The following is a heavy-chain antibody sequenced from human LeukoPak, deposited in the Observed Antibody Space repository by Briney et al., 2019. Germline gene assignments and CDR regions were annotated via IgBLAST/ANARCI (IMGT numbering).Heavy chain of an antibody. V-gene: IGHV4-31*03. CDR1: GGSLSSGGYY. J-gene: IGHJ4*02. Sequence: SETLSLTCTVSGGSLSSGGYYWSWIRQHPGKGLEWIGYIYYSGSTYYNPSLKSRVTISVDTSKNLFSLKLSSVTAADTAVYYCARDGYSYGYHYFDYWGQGTLVAVSP. D-gene: IGHD5-18*01. CDR2: IYYSGST. CDR3: ARDGYSYGYHYFDY.